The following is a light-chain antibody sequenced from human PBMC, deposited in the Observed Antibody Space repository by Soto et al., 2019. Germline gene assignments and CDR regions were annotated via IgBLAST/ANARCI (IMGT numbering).Light chain of an antibody. CDR3: QQYNNWPFS. J-gene: IGKJ5*01. CDR1: QGVTTT. V-gene: IGKV3-15*01. CDR2: DVS. Sequence: EIVMTQSPATLSVSPGARATLSCRAGQGVTTTFAWYQQKSGQSPRLLIYDVSIRATGVPARFSATGSETDFTLTISGLQSEDSAVYFCQQYNNWPFSFGQGTRLEIK.